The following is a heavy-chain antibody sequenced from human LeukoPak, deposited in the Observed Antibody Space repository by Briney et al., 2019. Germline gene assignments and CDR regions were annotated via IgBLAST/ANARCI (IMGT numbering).Heavy chain of an antibody. CDR1: GGSISSGGYY. Sequence: PSQTLSLTCTVSGGSISSGGYYWSWIRQHPGKGLEWIGYIYYSGSTYYNPSLKSRVTISVDTSKNQFSLKLSSVTAADTAVYYCAGVAARPVNTFDYWGQGTLVTVSS. CDR3: AGVAARPVNTFDY. CDR2: IYYSGST. J-gene: IGHJ4*02. V-gene: IGHV4-31*03. D-gene: IGHD6-6*01.